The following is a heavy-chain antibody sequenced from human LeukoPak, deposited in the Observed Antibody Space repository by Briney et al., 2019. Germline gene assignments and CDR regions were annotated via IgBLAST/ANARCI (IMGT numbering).Heavy chain of an antibody. CDR3: ARVIVGAPSPLYYFDN. CDR1: VCTFRRYA. J-gene: IGHJ4*02. Sequence: SVTVSCKASVCTFRRYAFSWVRLAPGQGLGWMGGIIPIFGTADYPQKFQGRGTITADESTSTAYMELSSLRSEDTAVYYCARVIVGAPSPLYYFDNWGQGTLVTVSS. D-gene: IGHD1-26*01. CDR2: IIPIFGTA. V-gene: IGHV1-69*13.